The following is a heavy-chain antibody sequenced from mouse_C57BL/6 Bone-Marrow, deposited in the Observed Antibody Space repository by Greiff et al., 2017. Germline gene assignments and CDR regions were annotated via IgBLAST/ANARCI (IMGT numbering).Heavy chain of an antibody. CDR3: ARAGIYDDYDPYYFDY. CDR2: IFPGSGST. Sequence: QVQLQQSGPELVKPGASVKISCKASGYTFTDYYINWVKQRPGQGLEWIGWIFPGSGSTYYNEKLKGKATLTVDKSSSTAYMLLSSLTSEDSAVYCGARAGIYDDYDPYYFDYWGQGTTRTVSS. CDR1: GYTFTDYY. V-gene: IGHV1-75*01. D-gene: IGHD2-4*01. J-gene: IGHJ2*01.